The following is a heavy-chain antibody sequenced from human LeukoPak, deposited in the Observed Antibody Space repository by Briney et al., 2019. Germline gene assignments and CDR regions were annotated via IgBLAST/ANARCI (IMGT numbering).Heavy chain of an antibody. CDR3: ARVDIRGYRSFYHYYGMDV. J-gene: IGHJ6*02. CDR2: INGDGSST. Sequence: QPGGSLRVSCAASGFTFSSYWMHWVRQAPGKGLVWVSRINGDGSSTNYADSVKGRFTISRDNAKNTLYLQMNSLRDEDTAVYHCARVDIRGYRSFYHYYGMDVWGQGTTVIVSS. CDR1: GFTFSSYW. V-gene: IGHV3-74*01. D-gene: IGHD3-22*01.